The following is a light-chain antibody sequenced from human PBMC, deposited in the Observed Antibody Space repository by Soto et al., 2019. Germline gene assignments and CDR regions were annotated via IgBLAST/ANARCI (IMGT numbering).Light chain of an antibody. J-gene: IGKJ5*01. Sequence: EIVLTQSPATLSLSPGERATLSCRASQSVSSYLAWYQQKPGQAPRLLIYDVSNRATGIPARFSGSGSGTDFTLTITSLEPEDFAVYFCHQRYNWPRVTFGQGTRREIK. CDR2: DVS. CDR3: HQRYNWPRVT. CDR1: QSVSSY. V-gene: IGKV3-11*01.